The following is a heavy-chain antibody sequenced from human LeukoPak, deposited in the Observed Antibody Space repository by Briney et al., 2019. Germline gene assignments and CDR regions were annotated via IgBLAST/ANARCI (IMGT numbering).Heavy chain of an antibody. V-gene: IGHV3-48*03. J-gene: IGHJ4*02. D-gene: IGHD4-17*01. Sequence: GGSLRLSCAASGFTFSSYEMNWVRQAPGKGLEWVSYISSSASTIYFADSVKGRFTISRDNSKNTLYLQMNSLRAEDTAVYYCARDKTTTVKRRVGYFDYWGQGTLVTVSS. CDR2: ISSSASTI. CDR1: GFTFSSYE. CDR3: ARDKTTTVKRRVGYFDY.